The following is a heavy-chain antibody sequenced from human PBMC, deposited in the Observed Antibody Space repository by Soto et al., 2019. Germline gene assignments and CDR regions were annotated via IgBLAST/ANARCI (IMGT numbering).Heavy chain of an antibody. D-gene: IGHD3-22*01. V-gene: IGHV3-23*01. Sequence: GGSLRLSCAASGFTFISYAMTWVRQAPGKGLEWVSGITGSGGGTYYSDSVKGRFTISRDNSKNTLYLQMNSLRAEDTALYYCAKDKYYDWGQGTLDTVSS. CDR2: ITGSGGGT. CDR1: GFTFISYA. J-gene: IGHJ4*02. CDR3: AKDKYYD.